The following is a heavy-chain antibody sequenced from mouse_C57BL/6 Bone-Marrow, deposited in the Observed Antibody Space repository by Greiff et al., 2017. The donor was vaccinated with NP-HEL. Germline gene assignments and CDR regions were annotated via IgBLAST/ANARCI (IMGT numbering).Heavy chain of an antibody. V-gene: IGHV3-6*01. CDR3: ARAGYYVYFDY. CDR1: GYSITSGYY. Sequence: DVHLVESGPGLVKPSQSLSLTCSVTGYSITSGYYWNWIRQFPGNKLEWMGYISYDGSNNYNPSLKNRISITRDTSKNQFFLKLNSVTTEDTATYYCARAGYYVYFDYWGQGTTLTVSS. D-gene: IGHD2-3*01. CDR2: ISYDGSN. J-gene: IGHJ2*01.